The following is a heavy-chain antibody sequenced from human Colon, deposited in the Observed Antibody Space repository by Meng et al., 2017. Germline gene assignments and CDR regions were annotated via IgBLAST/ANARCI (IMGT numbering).Heavy chain of an antibody. CDR2: ITPSNGDK. J-gene: IGHJ4*02. Sequence: QVLLVQSGAEVKKPGASMKVSCWDSGYIFTNHHIHWVRQAHGQGPEWMGIITPSNGDKGYAQKFQGRVTMTSDTSTSTVYMELSGLRSEDTAMYYCTREGAASARFFDKWGQGTLVTVSS. D-gene: IGHD6-6*01. CDR1: GYIFTNHH. CDR3: TREGAASARFFDK. V-gene: IGHV1-46*01.